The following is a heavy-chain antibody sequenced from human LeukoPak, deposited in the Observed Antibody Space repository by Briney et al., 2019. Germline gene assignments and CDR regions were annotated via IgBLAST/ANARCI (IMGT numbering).Heavy chain of an antibody. J-gene: IGHJ4*02. V-gene: IGHV3-21*01. Sequence: PGGSLRLSCAASGFTFSSNGMNWVRQAPGKGLEWVSAISTSGSSRYYADSLKGRFTISRDNAKNSLSLQMNNLRAEDTALYYCARDLGVISALDYWGQGILVTVPS. CDR1: GFTFSSNG. CDR3: ARDLGVISALDY. CDR2: ISTSGSSR. D-gene: IGHD2-21*01.